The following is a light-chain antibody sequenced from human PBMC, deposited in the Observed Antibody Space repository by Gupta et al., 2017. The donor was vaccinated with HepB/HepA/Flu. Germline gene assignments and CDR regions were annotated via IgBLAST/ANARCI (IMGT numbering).Light chain of an antibody. CDR1: QSGLYSPNNNNY. CDR2: WAS. V-gene: IGKV4-1*01. J-gene: IGKJ4*01. CDR3: QQYYSTPLT. Sequence: DIVMTQSPDSLAVALGERATINCKASQSGLYSPNNNNYLAWYQQKPGQPPKLLIYWASTRESGVPDRFSGSGSGTDFTLTISSLQAEDVAVYYCQQYYSTPLTFGGGTKVEIK.